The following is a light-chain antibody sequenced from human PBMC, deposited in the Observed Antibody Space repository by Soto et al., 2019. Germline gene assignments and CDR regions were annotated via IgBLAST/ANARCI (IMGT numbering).Light chain of an antibody. CDR3: QQYHRLSLT. J-gene: IGKJ4*01. CDR1: QDIRNH. V-gene: IGKV1-33*01. Sequence: DIQMTQSPSSLSASVGDRVTITCHASQDIRNHLNWYQQKPDKAPKLLIYDAFNLETGVPSTLSGSGSGTDLTFTISSLQPEDFATDYCQQYHRLSLTFGGGTKVEIK. CDR2: DAF.